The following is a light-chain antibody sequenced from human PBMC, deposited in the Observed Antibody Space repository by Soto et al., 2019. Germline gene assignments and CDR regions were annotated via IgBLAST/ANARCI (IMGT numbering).Light chain of an antibody. CDR3: CSYARSPRDV. CDR1: SSDVGGYNY. V-gene: IGLV2-11*01. CDR2: DVS. J-gene: IGLJ1*01. Sequence: QSALTQPRSVSGSPGQSVTISYTGTSSDVGGYNYVSWYQQHPGKAPKVRIYDVSERPSGVPDRFSGSKSGNTASLTISGLQAEDEADYYCCSYARSPRDVFGPGTKVTVL.